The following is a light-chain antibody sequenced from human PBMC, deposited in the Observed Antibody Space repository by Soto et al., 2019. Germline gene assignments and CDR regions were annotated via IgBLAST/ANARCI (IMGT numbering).Light chain of an antibody. CDR3: QSYDSSLGGSV. Sequence: QSVLTQPPSVSGAPGQRVTISCTGSNSNIGAGYDVHWYQQLPGTAPKLLIYGNSNRPSGVPDRFSGSKSVTSASLAITGLQAEDEADYYCQSYDSSLGGSVFGTGTKVTVL. J-gene: IGLJ1*01. CDR1: NSNIGAGYD. CDR2: GNS. V-gene: IGLV1-40*01.